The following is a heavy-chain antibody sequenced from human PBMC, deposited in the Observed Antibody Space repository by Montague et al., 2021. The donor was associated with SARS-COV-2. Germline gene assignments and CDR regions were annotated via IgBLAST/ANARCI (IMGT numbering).Heavy chain of an antibody. Sequence: SLRLSCSASGFTFSSYSMNWVRQAPGKGLEWVSSISSSSSYIYYXDSVKGRFTISRDNAKNSLYLQMNSLRAEDTAVYYCATQPSDGAGYYYGMDVWGQGTTVTGSS. D-gene: IGHD2-2*01. V-gene: IGHV3-21*01. J-gene: IGHJ6*02. CDR1: GFTFSSYS. CDR3: ATQPSDGAGYYYGMDV. CDR2: ISSSSSYI.